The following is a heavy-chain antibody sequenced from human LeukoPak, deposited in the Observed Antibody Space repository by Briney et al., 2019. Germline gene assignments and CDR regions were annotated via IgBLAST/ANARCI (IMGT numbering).Heavy chain of an antibody. D-gene: IGHD3-22*01. V-gene: IGHV1-18*01. J-gene: IGHJ4*02. Sequence: ASVKVSCKASGYTFTSYGISWVRQAPGQGLEWMGWISAYNGNTNYAQKFQGRVTITRDTSASTAYMELSSLRSEDTAVYYCARGPPTYYYDSSGFFDYWGQGTLVTVSS. CDR2: ISAYNGNT. CDR1: GYTFTSYG. CDR3: ARGPPTYYYDSSGFFDY.